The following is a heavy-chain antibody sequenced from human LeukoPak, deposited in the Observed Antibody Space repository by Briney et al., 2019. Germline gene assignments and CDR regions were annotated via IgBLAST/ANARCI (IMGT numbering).Heavy chain of an antibody. J-gene: IGHJ4*02. CDR3: AKDQYYDYVWGSYRSN. D-gene: IGHD3-16*02. V-gene: IGHV3-23*01. CDR1: GFTFSSYA. CDR2: ISGSGGST. Sequence: GGSLRLSCAASGFTFSSYAMSWVRQAPGKGLEWVSAISGSGGSTYYADSVKGRFTISRDNSKNTLYLQMNSLRAEDTAVYYCAKDQYYDYVWGSYRSNWGQGTLVTVSS.